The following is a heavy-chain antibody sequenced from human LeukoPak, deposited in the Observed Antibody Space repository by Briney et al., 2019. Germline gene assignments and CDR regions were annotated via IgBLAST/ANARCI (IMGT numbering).Heavy chain of an antibody. J-gene: IGHJ5*02. CDR3: ATENRYSGSYGP. CDR2: IIPIFGTA. V-gene: IGHV1-69*05. D-gene: IGHD1-26*01. CDR1: GGTFSSYA. Sequence: GASVKVSCKASGGTFSSYAISWVRQAPGQGLEWMGGIIPIFGTANYAQKFQGRVTITTDESTSTAYMELSSQRSEDTAVYYCATENRYSGSYGPWGQGTPVTVSS.